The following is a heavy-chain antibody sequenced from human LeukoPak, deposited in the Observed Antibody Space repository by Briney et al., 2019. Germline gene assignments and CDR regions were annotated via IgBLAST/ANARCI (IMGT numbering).Heavy chain of an antibody. J-gene: IGHJ4*02. D-gene: IGHD3-22*01. CDR1: GFTFSSYS. CDR2: ISSSSSYI. CDR3: AGYYYDSSGYYAHFDY. Sequence: KPGGSLRLSCAVSGFTFSSYSMNWVRQAPGKGLEWVSSISSSSSYIYYADSVKGRFTISRDNAKNSLYLQMNSLRAEDTAVYYCAGYYYDSSGYYAHFDYWGQGTLVTVSS. V-gene: IGHV3-21*01.